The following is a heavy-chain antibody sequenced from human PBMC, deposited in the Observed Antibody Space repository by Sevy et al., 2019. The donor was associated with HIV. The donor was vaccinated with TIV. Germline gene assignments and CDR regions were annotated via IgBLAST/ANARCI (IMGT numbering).Heavy chain of an antibody. D-gene: IGHD2-2*01. CDR2: LSFGCGKI. J-gene: IGHJ4*02. V-gene: IGHV3-23*01. CDR1: GFPFNIYS. CDR3: GRGGCSKPHDY. Sequence: GGSLRLSCATSGFPFNIYSMSWVRQAPGKGLEWVSTLSFGCGKINYADSVKGRFTISRDNSGKTLYLEMNSLRAGDTALYFCGRGGCSKPHDYWGRGTLVTVSS.